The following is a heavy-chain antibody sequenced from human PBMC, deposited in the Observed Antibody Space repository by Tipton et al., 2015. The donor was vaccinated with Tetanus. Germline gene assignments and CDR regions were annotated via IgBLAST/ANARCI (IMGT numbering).Heavy chain of an antibody. CDR2: IYYSGST. J-gene: IGHJ4*02. D-gene: IGHD3-10*01. Sequence: GLVKPSQTLSLTCTVSGGSISSGGYYWSWIRQHPGKGLEWIGDIYYSGSTYYNPSPKSRVTISVDTSKNQFSLKLNSVTAADTAVYYCARDQARGARGWTSFGYWGQGDLFTVSS. V-gene: IGHV4-31*03. CDR1: GGSISSGGYY. CDR3: ARDQARGARGWTSFGY.